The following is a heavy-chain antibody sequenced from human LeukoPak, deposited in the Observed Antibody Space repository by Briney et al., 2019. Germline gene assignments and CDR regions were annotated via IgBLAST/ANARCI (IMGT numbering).Heavy chain of an antibody. CDR3: ARGYQGSGRFDY. CDR2: IYSGGST. Sequence: GGSLRLSCAVSGFTVSSNYMSWVRQAPGKGLEWVSVIYSGGSTYYADSVKGRFTISRDNSKNTLYLQMNSLRAEDTAAYYCARGYQGSGRFDYWGQGTLVTVSS. CDR1: GFTVSSNY. D-gene: IGHD2-15*01. J-gene: IGHJ4*02. V-gene: IGHV3-53*01.